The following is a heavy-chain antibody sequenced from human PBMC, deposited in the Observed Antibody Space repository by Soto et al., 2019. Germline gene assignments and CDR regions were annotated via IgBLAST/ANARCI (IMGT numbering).Heavy chain of an antibody. D-gene: IGHD6-13*01. CDR2: ISSSSSYT. V-gene: IGHV3-11*05. CDR3: ARAEYSSSWPYFDL. CDR1: GFTFSDYY. J-gene: IGHJ2*01. Sequence: QVQLVESGGGLVKPGGSLRLSCAASGFTFSDYYMSWIRQAPGKGLEWVSYISSSSSYTNYADSVKGRFTISRDNAKNSRYLQMNSMRAEGTVVYYCARAEYSSSWPYFDLWGRGTLVTVSS.